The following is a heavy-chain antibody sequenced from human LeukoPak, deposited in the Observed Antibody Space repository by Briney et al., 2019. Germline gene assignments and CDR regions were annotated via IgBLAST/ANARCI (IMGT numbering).Heavy chain of an antibody. D-gene: IGHD5-12*01. CDR3: VRGKSVGGYQPYY. CDR2: IIGSDGST. V-gene: IGHV3-23*01. CDR1: GFTFNNYG. Sequence: GGSLRLSCAASGFTFNNYGMCWVRQAPGKGLEWVSTIIGSDGSTYYADSVKGRFTISRDNAKNSMYLQMNSLRAEDTAVYYCVRGKSVGGYQPYYWGQGTLVTVSS. J-gene: IGHJ4*02.